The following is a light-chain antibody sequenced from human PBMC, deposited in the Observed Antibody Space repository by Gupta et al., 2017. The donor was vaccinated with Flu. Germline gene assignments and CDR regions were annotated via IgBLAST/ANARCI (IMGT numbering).Light chain of an antibody. CDR2: AGS. CDR1: SSDVGSYHL. Sequence: QSALTQTASVSGSPGQSITIPCTGPSSDVGSYHLVSWYQKPPGKAPKLMIHAGSKRPSGVSNRLSGSKSGNTASLTISGLQAEDEADYYCCSYAGSSTWVFGGGTKLTVL. J-gene: IGLJ3*02. V-gene: IGLV2-23*01. CDR3: CSYAGSSTWV.